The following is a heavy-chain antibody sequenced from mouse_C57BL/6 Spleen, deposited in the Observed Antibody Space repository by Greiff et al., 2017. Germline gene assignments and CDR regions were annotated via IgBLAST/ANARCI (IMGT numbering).Heavy chain of an antibody. J-gene: IGHJ1*03. CDR3: ARSDGYDPYWYFDV. CDR2: INPNNGGT. V-gene: IGHV1-26*01. CDR1: GYTFTDYY. Sequence: EVQLQQSGPELVKPGASVKISCKASGYTFTDYYMNWVKQSHGKSLEWIGDINPNNGGTSYTQTFKGKATLTVDKSSSTAYMELRSLTSEDSAVYYCARSDGYDPYWYFDVWGTGTTVTVSS. D-gene: IGHD2-2*01.